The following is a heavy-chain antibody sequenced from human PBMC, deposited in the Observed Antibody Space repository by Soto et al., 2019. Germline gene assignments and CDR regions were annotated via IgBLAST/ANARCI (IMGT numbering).Heavy chain of an antibody. V-gene: IGHV3-7*04. CDR3: ARVYSSSSGRALDY. D-gene: IGHD6-6*01. CDR2: IKQDGSEK. J-gene: IGHJ4*02. Sequence: EVQLVESGGGLVQPGGSLRLSCAASGFTFSNYWMSWVRQAPGKGLEWVANIKQDGSEKYYVDSVKGRFTTSRDNAKNSLYLQANILRDEDMVVYYCARVYSSSSGRALDYWGQGSLVTVSS. CDR1: GFTFSNYW.